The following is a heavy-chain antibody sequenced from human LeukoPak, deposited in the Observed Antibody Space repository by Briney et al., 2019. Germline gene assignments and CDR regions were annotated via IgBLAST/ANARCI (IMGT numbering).Heavy chain of an antibody. CDR1: GFTFSSYA. D-gene: IGHD5-24*01. CDR2: ISYDGSNK. J-gene: IGHJ4*02. Sequence: GGSLRLSCAASGFTFSSYAMHWVRQAPGKGLEWVAVISYDGSNKYYADSVKGRFTISRDNSKNTLYLQMNSLRAEDTAVYYCARDPSRDGYNPFDYWGQGTLVTVSS. CDR3: ARDPSRDGYNPFDY. V-gene: IGHV3-30-3*01.